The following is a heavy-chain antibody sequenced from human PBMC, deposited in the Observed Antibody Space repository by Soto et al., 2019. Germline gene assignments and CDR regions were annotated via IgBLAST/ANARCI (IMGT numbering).Heavy chain of an antibody. CDR1: GFTFSSYS. Sequence: GGSLRLSCAASGFTFSSYSMNWVRQAPGKGLEWVSSISSSSSYIYYADSVKGRFTISRDNAKNSLYLQMNSLRADDTAVYYCARDRMNWNYIYYYYYGMDVWGQGTTVTVSS. D-gene: IGHD1-7*01. CDR3: ARDRMNWNYIYYYYYGMDV. J-gene: IGHJ6*02. CDR2: ISSSSSYI. V-gene: IGHV3-21*01.